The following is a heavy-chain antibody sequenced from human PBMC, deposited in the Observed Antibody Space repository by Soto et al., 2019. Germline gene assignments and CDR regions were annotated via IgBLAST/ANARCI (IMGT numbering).Heavy chain of an antibody. CDR2: IDTAGDT. CDR3: AREIPEPRGYYGLDV. CDR1: GFTFSSHD. J-gene: IGHJ6*02. Sequence: EVQLVESGGGLVQPGGSLRLSCAASGFTFSSHDMHWVRQATGKGLEWVSAIDTAGDTYYPDSVQGRFTISRENAKNSLYLQMNSLGAGDTAVYYCAREIPEPRGYYGLDVWGQGTAVTVSS. D-gene: IGHD2-2*01. V-gene: IGHV3-13*01.